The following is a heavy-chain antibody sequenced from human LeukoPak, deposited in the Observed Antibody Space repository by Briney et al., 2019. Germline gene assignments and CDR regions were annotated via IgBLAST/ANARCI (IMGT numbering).Heavy chain of an antibody. D-gene: IGHD2-2*01. J-gene: IGHJ4*02. CDR1: GGSISSYY. V-gene: IGHV4-59*01. Sequence: SETLSLTCTVSGGSISSYYWSWIRQPPGKGLEWIGYIYYSGSTNYNPSLKSRVSISLDTSKNQFSLKLSSVTAADTAVYYCARAVSGVVPGFDYWGQGTLVTVSS. CDR3: ARAVSGVVPGFDY. CDR2: IYYSGST.